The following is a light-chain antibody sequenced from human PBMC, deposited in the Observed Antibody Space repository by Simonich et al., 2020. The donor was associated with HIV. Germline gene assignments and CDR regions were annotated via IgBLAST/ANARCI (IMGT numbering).Light chain of an antibody. CDR1: QGISSY. CDR3: QQLNSYPPPFT. CDR2: AAS. J-gene: IGKJ3*01. V-gene: IGKV1-9*01. Sequence: IQLTQSPSFLSASVGDRVTITCRASQGISSYLAWYQQKPGKAPTLLIYAASTLQSGVPSRFSGSGSGTEFTLTISSLQPEDFATYYCQQLNSYPPPFTFGPGTKVDVK.